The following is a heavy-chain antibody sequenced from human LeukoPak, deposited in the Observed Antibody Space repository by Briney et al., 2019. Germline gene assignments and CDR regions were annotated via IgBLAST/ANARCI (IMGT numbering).Heavy chain of an antibody. D-gene: IGHD4-17*01. CDR1: GGTFSSYA. CDR3: ARSAVRFYYYYYMDV. J-gene: IGHJ6*03. Sequence: SVKVSCKASGGTFSSYAISWVRQAPGQGLEWMGGIIPIFGTANYAQKFQGRVTITTDESTSTAYMKLSSLRSEDTAVYYCARSAVRFYYYYYMDVWGKGTTVTVSS. CDR2: IIPIFGTA. V-gene: IGHV1-69*05.